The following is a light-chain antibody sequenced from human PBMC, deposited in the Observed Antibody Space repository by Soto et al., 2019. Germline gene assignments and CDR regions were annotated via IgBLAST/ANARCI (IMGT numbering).Light chain of an antibody. Sequence: EIVLTQSPGTLSLSPGERATLSCRASQSVSSSYLAWYQQKPGQAPRRLIYGASSRATGIADRFSGSGSGTDFTLTISRLEPEDFAVYYCQQYGSSSTWTFGQGTKVDIK. CDR3: QQYGSSSTWT. CDR2: GAS. CDR1: QSVSSSY. V-gene: IGKV3-20*01. J-gene: IGKJ1*01.